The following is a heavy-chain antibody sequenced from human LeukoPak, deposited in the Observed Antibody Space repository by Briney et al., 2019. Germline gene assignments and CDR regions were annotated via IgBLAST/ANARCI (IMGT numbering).Heavy chain of an antibody. CDR3: ARRYDTDGYYHS. D-gene: IGHD3-22*01. CDR2: IYYSGST. V-gene: IGHV4-31*03. CDR1: GGSISSGGYY. J-gene: IGHJ5*02. Sequence: SETLSLTCTVSGGSISSGGYYWSWIRQHPGKGLEWIGYIYYSGSTYYNPSLKSRVTISVDMSKNQFSLKMNSVTAADTAVYFCARRYDTDGYYHSWGQGTLVTVSP.